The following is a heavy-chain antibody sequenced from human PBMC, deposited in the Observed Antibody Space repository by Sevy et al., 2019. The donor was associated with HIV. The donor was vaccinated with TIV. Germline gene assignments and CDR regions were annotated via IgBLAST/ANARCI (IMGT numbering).Heavy chain of an antibody. CDR3: AKGGGGHYDPDEIGYYFYYYYMDV. J-gene: IGHJ6*03. CDR2: ISGSGTRT. Sequence: GGSLRLSCAVSGFSFDSYGMTWVRQAPGKGLEWVSGISGSGTRTYYADSVKGRFSISRDNSKNRLYLQMHSLRNEGTGLYYCAKGGGGHYDPDEIGYYFYYYYMDVWGKGTTVTVSS. V-gene: IGHV3-23*01. D-gene: IGHD3-22*01. CDR1: GFSFDSYG.